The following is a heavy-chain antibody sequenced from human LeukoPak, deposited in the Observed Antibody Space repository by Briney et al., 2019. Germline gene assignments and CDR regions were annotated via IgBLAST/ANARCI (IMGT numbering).Heavy chain of an antibody. V-gene: IGHV5-10-1*01. CDR2: IDPSDSYT. D-gene: IGHD3-22*01. Sequence: HGESLQISCKGSGYSFTSYWISWVRQMPGKGLEWMGRIDPSDSYTNYSPSFQGHVTISADKSISTAYLQWSSLKASDTAMYYCASHVGDYYDSSGPKGVDYWGQGTLVTVSS. J-gene: IGHJ4*02. CDR1: GYSFTSYW. CDR3: ASHVGDYYDSSGPKGVDY.